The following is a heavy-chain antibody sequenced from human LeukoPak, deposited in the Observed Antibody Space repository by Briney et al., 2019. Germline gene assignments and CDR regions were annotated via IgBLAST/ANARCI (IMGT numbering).Heavy chain of an antibody. Sequence: GGSLRLSCAASGFTFSSYAMSWVRQAPGKGLEWVSAISGSGGSTYYADSVKGRLTISRDNSKKTLYLQMNSLRAEDTAVYYCAKEFAGSHYYYYYMDVWGKGTTVTVSS. D-gene: IGHD3-10*01. CDR3: AKEFAGSHYYYYYMDV. CDR1: GFTFSSYA. J-gene: IGHJ6*03. V-gene: IGHV3-23*01. CDR2: ISGSGGST.